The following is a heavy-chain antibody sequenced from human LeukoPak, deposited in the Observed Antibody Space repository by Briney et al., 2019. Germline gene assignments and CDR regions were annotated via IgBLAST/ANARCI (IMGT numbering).Heavy chain of an antibody. CDR2: INWNGGST. Sequence: GGSLRLSCAASGFTFSSYAMSWVRQAPGKGLEWVSGINWNGGSTGYADSVKGRFTISRDNAKNSLYLQMDSLSAEDTAFYYCAKNLGSGWYFPFDYWGQGTLVTVSS. CDR1: GFTFSSYA. V-gene: IGHV3-20*04. CDR3: AKNLGSGWYFPFDY. J-gene: IGHJ4*02. D-gene: IGHD6-19*01.